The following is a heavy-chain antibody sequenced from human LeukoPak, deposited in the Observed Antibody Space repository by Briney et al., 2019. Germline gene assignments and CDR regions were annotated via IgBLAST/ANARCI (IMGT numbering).Heavy chain of an antibody. J-gene: IGHJ5*02. D-gene: IGHD2-15*01. CDR1: GFTFSSYA. CDR2: ISGSGGST. V-gene: IGHV3-23*01. CDR3: AKVERVVVAAKSCFDP. Sequence: GGSLRLSCAASGFTFSSYAMSWVRQAPGKGLEWVSAISGSGGSTYYADSVKGRFTISRDNSKNTLYLQMNSLRAEDTAVYYCAKVERVVVAAKSCFDPWGQGTLVTVSS.